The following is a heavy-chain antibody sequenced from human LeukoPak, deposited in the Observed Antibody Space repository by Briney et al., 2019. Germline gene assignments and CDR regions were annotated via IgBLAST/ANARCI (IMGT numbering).Heavy chain of an antibody. CDR1: GYTFTSYY. D-gene: IGHD3-9*01. J-gene: IGHJ4*02. V-gene: IGHV1-46*01. CDR2: INPSGGST. Sequence: ASVKVSCKASGYTFTSYYMHWVRQAPGQGLEWMGIINPSGGSTSYAQKFQGRVTMTRDTSTSTVYMELSSLRSGDTAVYYCARGFALRYFDWLPSFDYWGQGTLVTVSS. CDR3: ARGFALRYFDWLPSFDY.